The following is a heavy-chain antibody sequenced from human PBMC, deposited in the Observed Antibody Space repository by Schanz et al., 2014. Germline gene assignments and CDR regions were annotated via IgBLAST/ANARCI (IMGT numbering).Heavy chain of an antibody. CDR3: ARGLNSLWSITDY. Sequence: QVQLVQSGDEGKKPGASVKVSCKASGYTFRGYYMHWVRQAPGKGLEWMGWINPNSGGTYYAQKFHGRVAMTRDTSLSTAYMDLGRLRSYDTAVYYCARGLNSLWSITDYWGQGTLVTVSS. D-gene: IGHD3-10*01. J-gene: IGHJ4*02. V-gene: IGHV1-2*02. CDR1: GYTFRGYY. CDR2: INPNSGGT.